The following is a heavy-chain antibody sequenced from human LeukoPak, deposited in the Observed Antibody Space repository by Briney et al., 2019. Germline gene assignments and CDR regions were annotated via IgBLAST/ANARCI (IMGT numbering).Heavy chain of an antibody. CDR1: GFTVSSHY. CDR2: IYSDGST. V-gene: IGHV3-53*04. J-gene: IGHJ4*02. Sequence: GGSLRPSCAASGFTVSSHYMTWVRQAPGKGLEWVSVIYSDGSTYYADAVKGRFTLSRHISKNTLFFQMNSLRAEDTAVYYCARFYGSGIRAFDFWGQGTLVTVSS. CDR3: ARFYGSGIRAFDF. D-gene: IGHD3-10*01.